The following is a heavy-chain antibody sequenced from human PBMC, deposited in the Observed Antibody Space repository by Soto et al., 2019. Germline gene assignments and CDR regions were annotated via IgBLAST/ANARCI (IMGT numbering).Heavy chain of an antibody. J-gene: IGHJ4*02. V-gene: IGHV4-31*03. CDR3: ARAPPVLRFLEWLSGPFDY. CDR1: GGSISSGGYY. Sequence: SETLSLTCTVSGGSISSGGYYWSWIRQHPGKGLEWIGYIYYSGSTYYNPSLKSRVTISVDTSKNQFSLKLSSVTAADTAVYYCARAPPVLRFLEWLSGPFDYWGQGTLVTVSS. CDR2: IYYSGST. D-gene: IGHD3-3*01.